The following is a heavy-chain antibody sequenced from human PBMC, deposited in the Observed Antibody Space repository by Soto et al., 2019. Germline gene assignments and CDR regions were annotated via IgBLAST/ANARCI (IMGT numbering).Heavy chain of an antibody. CDR2: IGGRDGTI. Sequence: EVQLLESGGGLVQPGGSLRLSCAASGFTFTNFAMTWVRQAPGKGLEWVSYIGGRDGTILYADSVKGRFAISRDNSKNTLYLQANSLRAEDTAVYYCATSVGIAPTGEDGMDVWGQGTSVTVSS. CDR1: GFTFTNFA. V-gene: IGHV3-23*01. D-gene: IGHD2-8*02. J-gene: IGHJ6*02. CDR3: ATSVGIAPTGEDGMDV.